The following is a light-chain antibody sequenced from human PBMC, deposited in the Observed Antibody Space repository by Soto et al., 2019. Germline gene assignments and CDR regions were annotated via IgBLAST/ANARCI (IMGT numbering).Light chain of an antibody. CDR2: EVS. CDR1: SSDVGGYDY. CDR3: SSYSISTAYI. J-gene: IGLJ1*01. Sequence: ALTQPASVSGSPGQSITISCTGTSSDVGGYDYVSWYQLHPGKAPKLMVFEVSNRPSGVSYRFSGSKSGNTASLTISGLQAEADADYFCSSYSISTAYIFGTGTKVTV. V-gene: IGLV2-14*01.